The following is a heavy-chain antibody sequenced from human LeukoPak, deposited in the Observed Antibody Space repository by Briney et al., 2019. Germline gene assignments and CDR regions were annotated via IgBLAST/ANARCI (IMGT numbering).Heavy chain of an antibody. CDR3: AKGGYCSSTSCYVGWFDP. D-gene: IGHD2-2*01. J-gene: IGHJ5*02. CDR1: GFTFNHYA. Sequence: GGSLRLSCAASGFTFNHYAMQWVRQAPGKGLEWVAVIWSDGNTQYYADSVRGRFTVSRDNSKNTLFLQMNSLRAEDTAVYYCAKGGYCSSTSCYVGWFDPWGQGTLVTVSS. CDR2: IWSDGNTQ. V-gene: IGHV3-33*06.